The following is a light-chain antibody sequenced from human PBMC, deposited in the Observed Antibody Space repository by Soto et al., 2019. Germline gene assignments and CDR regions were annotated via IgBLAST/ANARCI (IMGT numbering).Light chain of an antibody. V-gene: IGKV3-20*01. CDR2: GAS. CDR1: QSDSINC. J-gene: IGKJ1*01. CDR3: QQYYNRPPWT. Sequence: NSRESVALAQGEGALLRRMVKQSDSINCLARYQQKPGQPPRLLIYGASNRATGIPDRLSGSGSGTDFTLTITRLAPEDLALSYGQQYYNRPPWTFGQGTKVDIK.